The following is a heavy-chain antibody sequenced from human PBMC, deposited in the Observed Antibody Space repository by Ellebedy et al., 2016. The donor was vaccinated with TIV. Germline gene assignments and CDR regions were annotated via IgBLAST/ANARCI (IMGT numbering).Heavy chain of an antibody. CDR3: ATGISGTYSYFDS. CDR1: GNSLTKLS. CDR2: FDPETGER. J-gene: IGHJ4*02. Sequence: ASVKVSCKVSGNSLTKLSMNWVRQAPGKGLDWMATFDPETGERVYAQKFQGRVIMTEDTSTETSYMELSGLRFEDTAVYFCATGISGTYSYFDSWGQGSLIIVSS. V-gene: IGHV1-24*01. D-gene: IGHD1-26*01.